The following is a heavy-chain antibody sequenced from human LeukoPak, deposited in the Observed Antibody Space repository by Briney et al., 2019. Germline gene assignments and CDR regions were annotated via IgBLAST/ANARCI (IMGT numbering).Heavy chain of an antibody. CDR1: GFTFSNHG. CDR3: AKYCSGGSCHVDY. Sequence: GGSLRLSCVGSGFTFSNHGLHWVRQAPGKGLEWVSAISGSGGSTYYADSVKGRFTISRDNSKNTLYLQMNSLRAEDTAVYYCAKYCSGGSCHVDYWGQGTLVTVSS. CDR2: ISGSGGST. V-gene: IGHV3-23*01. J-gene: IGHJ4*02. D-gene: IGHD2-15*01.